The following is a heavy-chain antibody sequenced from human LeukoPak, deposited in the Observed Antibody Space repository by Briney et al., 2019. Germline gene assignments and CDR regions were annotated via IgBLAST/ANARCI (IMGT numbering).Heavy chain of an antibody. J-gene: IGHJ4*02. CDR2: INHSGST. V-gene: IGHV4-34*01. CDR1: GGSFSGYY. CDR3: AKDYGSGSPDY. Sequence: PSETLSLTCAVSGGSFSGYYWSSIRQPPGKGLEWIGEINHSGSTNYNPSLKSRVTISVDTPKNQFSLKLSSVTAADTAVYYCAKDYGSGSPDYWGQGTLVTVSS. D-gene: IGHD3-10*01.